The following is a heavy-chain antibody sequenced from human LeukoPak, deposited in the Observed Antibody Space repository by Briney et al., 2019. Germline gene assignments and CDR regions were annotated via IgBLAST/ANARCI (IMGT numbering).Heavy chain of an antibody. V-gene: IGHV3-48*03. J-gene: IGHJ6*04. CDR1: AFTFSSYG. CDR2: ISSSGSTI. Sequence: GGSLRLSCAASAFTFSSYGMNWVRQAPGKGLEWVSYISSSGSTIYYADSVKGRFTISRDNAKNSLYLQMNSLRAEDTAVYYCASPRGVTTDYYYYYGMDVWGKGTTVTVSS. CDR3: ASPRGVTTDYYYYYGMDV. D-gene: IGHD4-11*01.